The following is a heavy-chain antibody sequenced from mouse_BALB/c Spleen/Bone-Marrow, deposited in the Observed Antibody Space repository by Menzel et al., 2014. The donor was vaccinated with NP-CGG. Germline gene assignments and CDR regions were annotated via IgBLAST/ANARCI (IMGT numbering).Heavy chain of an antibody. Sequence: VQLQQSGAELVRPGASVKLSCKASGHSFTSYWMNWVKQRPGQGLEWIGVIHPSDTETRLNQRFKDKATLTVDKSSSTAYMQLSSPTSEDSAVYYCARLEGNYGSTFAYWGQGTLVTVSA. CDR2: IHPSDTET. J-gene: IGHJ3*01. V-gene: IGHV1-69*02. D-gene: IGHD1-1*01. CDR1: GHSFTSYW. CDR3: ARLEGNYGSTFAY.